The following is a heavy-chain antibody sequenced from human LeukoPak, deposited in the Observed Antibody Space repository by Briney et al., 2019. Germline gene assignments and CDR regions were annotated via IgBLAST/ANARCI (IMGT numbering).Heavy chain of an antibody. D-gene: IGHD2-2*01. CDR2: IKQDGSEK. V-gene: IGHV3-7*01. CDR1: GFTFSSYW. CDR3: ASNYGSSTSCYFDY. Sequence: PGGSLRLSCAASGFTFSSYWMSWVRQAPGKGLEWVANIKQDGSEKYYVDSVKGRFTISRDNAKNSLYLQMNSLRAEDTAVYYCASNYGSSTSCYFDYWAREPWSPSPQ. J-gene: IGHJ4*02.